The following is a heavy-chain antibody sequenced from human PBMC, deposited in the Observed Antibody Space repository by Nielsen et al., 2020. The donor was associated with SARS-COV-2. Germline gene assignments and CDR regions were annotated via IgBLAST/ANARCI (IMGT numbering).Heavy chain of an antibody. V-gene: IGHV1-8*02. CDR1: GYTFTGYY. CDR3: ARGLYCSSTSCTPLGDV. J-gene: IGHJ6*02. CDR2: MNPNSGNT. Sequence: ASVKVSCKASGYTFTGYYMHWVRQAPGQGLEWMGWMNPNSGNTGYAQKFQGRVTMTRNTSISTAYMELSSLRSEDTAVYYCARGLYCSSTSCTPLGDVWGQGTTVTVSS. D-gene: IGHD2-2*01.